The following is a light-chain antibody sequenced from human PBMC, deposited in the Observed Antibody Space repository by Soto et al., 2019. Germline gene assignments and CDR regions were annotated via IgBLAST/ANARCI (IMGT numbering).Light chain of an antibody. CDR1: QSVSSSN. CDR2: GAS. CDR3: QQYLTSPKT. Sequence: GERAPLSCWASQSVSSSNFAWYQQKPAQAPRLLIYGASRRAPGIPERFSGSGSGTDFTLTISRLEPEDFAVYYCQQYLTSPKTFGQGTKVDIK. J-gene: IGKJ1*01. V-gene: IGKV3-20*01.